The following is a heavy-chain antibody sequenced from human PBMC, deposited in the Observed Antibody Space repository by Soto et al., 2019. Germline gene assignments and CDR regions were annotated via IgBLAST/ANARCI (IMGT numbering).Heavy chain of an antibody. J-gene: IGHJ5*02. CDR1: GGSFSGYY. CDR3: ARVGDYSNYWLSDWGNNWFDP. D-gene: IGHD4-4*01. V-gene: IGHV4-34*01. Sequence: PSETLSLTCAVYGGSFSGYYWSWIRQPPGKGLEWIGEINHSGSTNYNPSLKSRVTISVDTSKNQFSLKLSSVTAADTAVYYCARVGDYSNYWLSDWGNNWFDPWGQGTLVTVSS. CDR2: INHSGST.